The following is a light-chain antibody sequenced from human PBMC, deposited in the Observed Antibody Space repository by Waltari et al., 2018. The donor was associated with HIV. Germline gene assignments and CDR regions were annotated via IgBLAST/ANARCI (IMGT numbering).Light chain of an antibody. CDR3: TSFTPTTAWV. CDR2: DVT. J-gene: IGLJ3*02. Sequence: QSALTQPASVSGSLGQSITFSCTGTSSDIGGYDYVSWYQQHPGEAPKIIIYDVTNRPSGISYRFSGSKSGDTASLTISGLQAEDESDYYCTSFTPTTAWVFGGGTKLTVL. V-gene: IGLV2-14*03. CDR1: SSDIGGYDY.